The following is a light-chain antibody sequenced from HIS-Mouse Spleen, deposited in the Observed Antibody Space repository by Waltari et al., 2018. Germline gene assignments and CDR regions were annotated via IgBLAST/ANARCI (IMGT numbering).Light chain of an antibody. CDR2: GAS. V-gene: IGKV3-15*01. Sequence: EIVMTQSPATLSVSPGERATISCRASQGVSSKLAWDQQKPGPAPRLLISGASTRAPGIPARFSGSGSGTEFPLTISSMQSEDFAVYYCQQYNNWPWTFGQGTKVEIK. CDR3: QQYNNWPWT. CDR1: QGVSSK. J-gene: IGKJ1*01.